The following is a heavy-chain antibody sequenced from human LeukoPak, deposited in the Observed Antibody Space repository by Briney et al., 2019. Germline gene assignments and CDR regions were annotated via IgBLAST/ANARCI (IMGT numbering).Heavy chain of an antibody. CDR3: ASPPRRGSRPSY. V-gene: IGHV4-30-4*01. D-gene: IGHD3-10*01. J-gene: IGHJ4*02. CDR2: IYYSGST. Sequence: SRTLSLTCTVSGGSISSGDYSWSWIRQPPGKGLEWIGYIYYSGSTYYNPSLKSRVTISVDTSKNQFSLKLSSVTAADTAVYYCASPPRRGSRPSYWGQGTLVTVSS. CDR1: GGSISSGDYS.